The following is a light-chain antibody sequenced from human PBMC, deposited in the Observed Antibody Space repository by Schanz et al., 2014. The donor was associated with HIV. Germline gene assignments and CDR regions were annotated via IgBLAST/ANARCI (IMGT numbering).Light chain of an antibody. CDR1: SSDVGGYNY. V-gene: IGLV2-8*01. CDR3: QSYDSSLSGYVV. J-gene: IGLJ2*01. Sequence: QSALTQPPSASGSPGQSVTISCTGTSSDVGGYNYVSWYQQHPGKAPKLMIYDVTERPSGVPDRFSGSKSGNTASLAITGLQAEDEADYYCQSYDSSLSGYVVFGGGTKLTVL. CDR2: DVT.